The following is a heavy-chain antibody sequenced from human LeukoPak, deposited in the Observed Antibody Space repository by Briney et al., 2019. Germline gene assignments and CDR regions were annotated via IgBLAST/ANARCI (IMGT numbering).Heavy chain of an antibody. CDR2: INPSGGST. D-gene: IGHD6-13*01. Sequence: GASVKVSCKASGYTFSSYHLHWVRQAPGQGLEWMGIINPSGGSTGYAQKFQGRVTMTRDTSTSTVYMELSSLRSEDTAVYYCARVGSSTWYESDYWGQGTLVTVSS. CDR3: ARVGSSTWYESDY. CDR1: GYTFSSYH. V-gene: IGHV1-46*01. J-gene: IGHJ4*02.